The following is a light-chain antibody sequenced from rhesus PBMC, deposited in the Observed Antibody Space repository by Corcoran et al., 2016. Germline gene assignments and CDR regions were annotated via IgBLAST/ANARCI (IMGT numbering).Light chain of an antibody. J-gene: IGKJ4*01. V-gene: IGKV1-74*01. CDR3: KHGYGTPLT. CDR1: ENVNQY. Sequence: DIQMTQSPSSPAASLGDRVTITCRASENVNQYLNWYQQKPGKAPKFLIYKASTLQSGVPSRFSGSGSGTDYTFTISGLQPEDVAIYYCKHGYGTPLTFGGGTKVELK. CDR2: KAS.